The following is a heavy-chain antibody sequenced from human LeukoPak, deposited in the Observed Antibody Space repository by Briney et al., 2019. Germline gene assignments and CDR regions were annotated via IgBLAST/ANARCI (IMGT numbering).Heavy chain of an antibody. CDR2: IYSDGRK. CDR1: GFTVSSNY. CDR3: ARVLSTIFGVVIQDGMDV. J-gene: IGHJ6*02. V-gene: IGHV3-53*01. D-gene: IGHD3-3*01. Sequence: GGSLRLSCAASGFTVSSNYMSWVRQAPGKGLGWVSVIYSDGRKDYADSVKGRFTISRDNSKNTLYLQMNSLRAEDTAVYYCARVLSTIFGVVIQDGMDVWGQGTTVTVSS.